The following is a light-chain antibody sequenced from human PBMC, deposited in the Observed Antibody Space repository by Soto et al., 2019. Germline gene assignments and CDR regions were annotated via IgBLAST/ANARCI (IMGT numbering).Light chain of an antibody. V-gene: IGKV3-20*01. CDR3: QQYGNSAWT. Sequence: ELVLTQSPGTLSLSPGERATLSCRASQSVSSSYLAWYQQKPGQAPRLLIYGASSRATGIPDRFSGSGSGTDFILTISRREPEDFAVDYCQQYGNSAWTFGQGTKVEIK. CDR2: GAS. CDR1: QSVSSSY. J-gene: IGKJ1*01.